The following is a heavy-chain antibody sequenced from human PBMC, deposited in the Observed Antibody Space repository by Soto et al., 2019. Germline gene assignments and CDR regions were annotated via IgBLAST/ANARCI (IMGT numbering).Heavy chain of an antibody. J-gene: IGHJ3*02. CDR3: ARDGQSPAPYAFDM. CDR2: IWSDGSNK. Sequence: QVQLVESGGGVVQPGMSLRLSCATSGFTFSSHAIHWVRQAPGKGLEWVAQIWSDGSNKYYADSMRGRFTISRDFSNNMAFLQMDRLRAEDTAVYYCARDGQSPAPYAFDMWGQGTLVIVSS. V-gene: IGHV3-33*01. CDR1: GFTFSSHA.